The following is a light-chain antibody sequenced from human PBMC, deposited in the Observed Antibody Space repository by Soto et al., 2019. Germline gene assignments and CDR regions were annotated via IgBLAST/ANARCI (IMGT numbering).Light chain of an antibody. V-gene: IGKV3-20*01. CDR3: PDT. CDR2: GAS. J-gene: IGKJ4*01. CDR1: QSVSSSY. Sequence: EIVLTQSPGTLSLSPGERATISCRASQSVSSSYLAWYQQKPGQAPRLLIYGASSRATGIPDRFSGSGSGTDFTLTISRLEPEDFAVYYCPDTFGGGTKVDIK.